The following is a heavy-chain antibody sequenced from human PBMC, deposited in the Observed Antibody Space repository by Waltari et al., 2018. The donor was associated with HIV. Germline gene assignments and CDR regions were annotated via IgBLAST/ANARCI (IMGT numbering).Heavy chain of an antibody. CDR1: VGYLKNPAYY. Sequence: QVQLQESGPGLVKLSETLSLVCSVSVGYLKNPAYYWAWIRQPPGKGFAWIGTIYSARNNFYKTAYKASLRSRITISSHTSKNHFSLRLASRTASDTAVYFCSRLILGTTARYFAAWGRGSLVTVSS. D-gene: IGHD1-26*01. V-gene: IGHV4-39*02. CDR2: IYSARNN. CDR3: SRLILGTTARYFAA. J-gene: IGHJ2*01.